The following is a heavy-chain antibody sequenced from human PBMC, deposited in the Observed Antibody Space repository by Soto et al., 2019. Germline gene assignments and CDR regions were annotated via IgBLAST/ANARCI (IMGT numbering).Heavy chain of an antibody. J-gene: IGHJ4*02. CDR1: GFTFSSYA. V-gene: IGHV3-30*04. Sequence: QVQLVESGGGVVQPGRSLRLSCAASGFTFSSYAMHWVRQAPGKGLEWVAVISYDGRHESYTDSVKGRFTISRDTSKNTLYLQMNSLRPEDTAIYYCAKDRTSNFWSAYLDSWGQGTLIGVSS. CDR2: ISYDGRHE. CDR3: AKDRTSNFWSAYLDS. D-gene: IGHD3-3*01.